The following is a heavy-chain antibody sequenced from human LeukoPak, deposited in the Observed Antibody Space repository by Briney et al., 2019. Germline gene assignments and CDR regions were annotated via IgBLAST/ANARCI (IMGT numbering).Heavy chain of an antibody. V-gene: IGHV3-48*01. CDR3: ATAHPAATC. CDR1: GFTFSSYS. Sequence: GGSLRLSCAASGFTFSSYSMNWVRQAPGKGLEWVSYISSSSSTIYYADSVKGRFTISRDNAKNSLYLQMNSLRAEDTAVYYCATAHPAATCWGQGTLVTVSS. D-gene: IGHD2-2*01. CDR2: ISSSSSTI. J-gene: IGHJ4*02.